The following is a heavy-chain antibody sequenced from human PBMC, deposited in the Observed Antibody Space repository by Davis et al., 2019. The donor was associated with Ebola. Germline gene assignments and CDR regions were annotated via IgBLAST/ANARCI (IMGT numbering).Heavy chain of an antibody. CDR2: IYPGDSDT. J-gene: IGHJ6*03. V-gene: IGHV5-51*01. Sequence: GESLKISCKGSGYSFTSYWIGWVRQMPGKGLEWMGIIYPGDSDTRYSPSFQGQVPIPADKSISTAYLQWSSLKASDTAMYYCARHGIVVVPAGLTDYYYYYYMDVWGKGTTVTVSS. CDR1: GYSFTSYW. CDR3: ARHGIVVVPAGLTDYYYYYYMDV. D-gene: IGHD2-2*01.